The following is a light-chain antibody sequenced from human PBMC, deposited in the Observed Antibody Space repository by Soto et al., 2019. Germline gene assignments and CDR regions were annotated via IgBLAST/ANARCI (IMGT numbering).Light chain of an antibody. CDR3: QQYNNWPQT. CDR2: GAS. Sequence: EIVITQSPATLSVSPGERATLSCRASQSVSSNLAWYQQKPGRAPRLLIYGASTRATGIPARFSGSGSGTEFTLTISSLQSEDFAVYYCQQYNNWPQTFGQGTKLEIK. V-gene: IGKV3-15*01. CDR1: QSVSSN. J-gene: IGKJ2*01.